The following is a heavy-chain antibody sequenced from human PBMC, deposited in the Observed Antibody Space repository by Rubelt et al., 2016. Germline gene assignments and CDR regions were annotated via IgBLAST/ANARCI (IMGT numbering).Heavy chain of an antibody. J-gene: IGHJ4*02. D-gene: IGHD2-8*01. CDR2: ISGSGGST. Sequence: GSGGGLVQPGGSLRLSCTASGFTFSSNAMYWVRQAPGKGLEWVSSISGSGGSTYYADSVKGRFTISRDNSKNILYLPMNSLRAEDTAVYHCAKLSDASHTDYWGQGTLVTVS. V-gene: IGHV3-23*01. CDR1: GFTFSSNA. CDR3: AKLSDASHTDY.